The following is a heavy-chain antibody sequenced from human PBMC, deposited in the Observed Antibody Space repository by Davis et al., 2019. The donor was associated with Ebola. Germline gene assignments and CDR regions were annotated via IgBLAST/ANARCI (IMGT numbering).Heavy chain of an antibody. CDR1: GYTFTSYA. J-gene: IGHJ1*01. CDR3: ATDELRSD. V-gene: IGHV7-4-1*02. Sequence: AASVKVSCKASGYTFTSYAMNWVRQAPGQGLEWMGWINTNTGNPTYAQGFTGRFVFSLDTSVTTAYLQISRLKADDTAVYYCATDELRSDWGQGTLVTVSS. CDR2: INTNTGNP. D-gene: IGHD4-23*01.